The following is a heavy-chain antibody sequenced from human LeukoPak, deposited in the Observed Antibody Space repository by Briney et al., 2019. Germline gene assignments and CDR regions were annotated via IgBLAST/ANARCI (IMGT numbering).Heavy chain of an antibody. J-gene: IGHJ4*02. D-gene: IGHD3/OR15-3a*01. CDR3: VRDLGVDTSMIFFDY. CDR2: ISAYNGNI. V-gene: IGHV1-18*04. Sequence: AASVKVSCKASGYTFTGYYMHWVRQAPGQGLEWMGWISAYNGNINYAQKFQGRVTMTTDTSTSTAYMELRSLRSDDTAVFYCVRDLGVDTSMIFFDYWGQGTLVTVSS. CDR1: GYTFTGYY.